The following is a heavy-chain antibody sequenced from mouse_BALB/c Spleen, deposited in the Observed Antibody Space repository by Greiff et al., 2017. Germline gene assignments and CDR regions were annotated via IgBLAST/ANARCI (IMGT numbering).Heavy chain of an antibody. Sequence: EVQRVESGPGLVKPSQSLSLTCTVTGYSITSDYAWNWIRQFPGNKLEWMGYISYSGSTSYNPSLKSRISITRDTSKNQFFLQLNSVTTEDTATYYCARWNYGYYFDYWGQGTTLTVSS. V-gene: IGHV3-2*02. CDR2: ISYSGST. CDR3: ARWNYGYYFDY. D-gene: IGHD1-1*01. CDR1: GYSITSDYA. J-gene: IGHJ2*01.